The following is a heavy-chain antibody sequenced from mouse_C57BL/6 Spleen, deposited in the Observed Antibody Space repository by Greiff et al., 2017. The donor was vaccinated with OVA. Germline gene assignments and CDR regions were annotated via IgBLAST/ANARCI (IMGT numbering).Heavy chain of an antibody. D-gene: IGHD3-2*02. CDR2: IYPRSGNT. CDR1: GYTFTSYG. Sequence: QVQLQQSGAELARPGASVKLSCKASGYTFTSYGISWVKQRTGQGLEWIGEIYPRSGNTYYNEKFKGTANGTADKAYSTAYMELRSLTSEDSAVYVCARYWTDSAGYVNYAMDYWGQGTSVTVSS. J-gene: IGHJ4*01. CDR3: ARYWTDSAGYVNYAMDY. V-gene: IGHV1-81*01.